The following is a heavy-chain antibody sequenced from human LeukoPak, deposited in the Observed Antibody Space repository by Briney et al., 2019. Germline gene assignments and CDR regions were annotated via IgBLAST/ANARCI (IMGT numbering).Heavy chain of an antibody. CDR3: AKGAVAGFLDWFDP. CDR1: GFTFDDYA. D-gene: IGHD6-19*01. CDR2: ISGSGGST. J-gene: IGHJ5*02. Sequence: GGSLRLSCAASGFTFDDYAMHWVRQAPGKGLEWVSAISGSGGSTYYADSVKGRFTISRDNSKNTLYLQMNSLRAEDTAVYYCAKGAVAGFLDWFDPWGQGTLVTVSS. V-gene: IGHV3-23*01.